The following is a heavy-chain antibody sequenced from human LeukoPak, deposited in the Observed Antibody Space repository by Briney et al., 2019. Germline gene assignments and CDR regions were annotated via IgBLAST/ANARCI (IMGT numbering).Heavy chain of an antibody. Sequence: ASVKVSCKASGGTFSSYAISWVRQAPGLGLEWMGWISTYNGNTNYAQNLQGRVTMTTDTSTSTAYMELRSLRSDDTAVYYCARDFTGGNYFNDYWGQGTLVTVSS. J-gene: IGHJ4*02. CDR2: ISTYNGNT. CDR3: ARDFTGGNYFNDY. D-gene: IGHD1-26*01. V-gene: IGHV1-18*01. CDR1: GGTFSSYA.